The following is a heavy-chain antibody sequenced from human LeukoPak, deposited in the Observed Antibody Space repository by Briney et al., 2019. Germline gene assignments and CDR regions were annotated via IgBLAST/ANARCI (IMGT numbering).Heavy chain of an antibody. D-gene: IGHD7-27*01. CDR3: ARDTGAPLAPDY. CDR1: GYTFTGYY. J-gene: IGHJ4*02. CDR2: INANTGAT. V-gene: IGHV1-2*02. Sequence: ASVKVSCKASGYTFTGYYMHWVRQAPGQGLEWMGWINANTGATTYAQKFQGRVTMTRDTSLSTTYMELSSLRSDDTALYYCARDTGAPLAPDYWGQGTLVTVSS.